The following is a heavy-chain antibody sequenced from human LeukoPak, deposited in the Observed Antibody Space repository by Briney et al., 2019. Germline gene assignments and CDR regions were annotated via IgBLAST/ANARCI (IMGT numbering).Heavy chain of an antibody. CDR2: INHSGST. Sequence: SETLSLTCAVYGGSFSGYYWSWIRQPPGKGLEWIGEINHSGSTNYNPSLKSRVTISVDTSKNQFSLKLSSVTAADTAVYYCARLRSYYYGSGRWYYFDYWGQGTLVTVSS. J-gene: IGHJ4*02. V-gene: IGHV4-34*01. D-gene: IGHD3-10*01. CDR1: GGSFSGYY. CDR3: ARLRSYYYGSGRWYYFDY.